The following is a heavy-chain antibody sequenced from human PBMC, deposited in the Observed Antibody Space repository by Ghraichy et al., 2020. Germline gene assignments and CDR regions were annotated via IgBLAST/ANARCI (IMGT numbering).Heavy chain of an antibody. J-gene: IGHJ6*02. V-gene: IGHV1-69*10. CDR3: ARDLWFGELLYYYGMDV. CDR2: IIPILGIA. Sequence: SVKVSCKASGGTFSSYAISWVRQAPGQGLEWMGGIIPILGIANYAQKFQGRVTITADKSTSTAYMELSSLRSEDTAVYYCARDLWFGELLYYYGMDVWGQGTTVTVSS. D-gene: IGHD3-10*01. CDR1: GGTFSSYA.